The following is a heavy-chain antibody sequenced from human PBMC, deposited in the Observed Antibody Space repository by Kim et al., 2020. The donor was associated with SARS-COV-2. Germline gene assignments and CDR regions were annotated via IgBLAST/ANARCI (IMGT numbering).Heavy chain of an antibody. J-gene: IGHJ5*02. CDR2: INHSGST. V-gene: IGHV4-34*01. CDR3: ARRPTVTTSQRGRSGHPERHWFDP. D-gene: IGHD4-17*01. Sequence: SETLSLTCAVYGGSFSGYYWSWIRQPPGKGLEWIGEINHSGSTNYNPSLKSRVTISVDTSKNQFSLKLSSVTAADTAVYYCARRPTVTTSQRGRSGHPERHWFDPWGQGTLVTVSS. CDR1: GGSFSGYY.